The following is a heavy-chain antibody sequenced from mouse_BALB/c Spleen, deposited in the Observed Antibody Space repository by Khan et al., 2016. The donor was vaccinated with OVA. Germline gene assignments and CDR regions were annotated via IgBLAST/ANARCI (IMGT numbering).Heavy chain of an antibody. Sequence: QVQLKQSGPGLVQPSQSLSITCTVSGFSLITYGVHWVRQSPGKGLEWLGVIWSGGSTDYNAAFISSLSISKDNSKSQVFFKMNSLQADDTAIYYCARNSYRYDFTYWGRGTLVTVSA. CDR1: GFSLITYG. J-gene: IGHJ3*01. V-gene: IGHV2-4-1*01. CDR3: ARNSYRYDFTY. D-gene: IGHD2-12*01. CDR2: IWSGGST.